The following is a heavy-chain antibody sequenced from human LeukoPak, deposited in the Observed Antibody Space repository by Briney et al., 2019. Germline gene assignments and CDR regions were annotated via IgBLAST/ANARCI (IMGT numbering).Heavy chain of an antibody. V-gene: IGHV3-23*01. J-gene: IGHJ4*02. CDR3: AKGDDYDILPGYYPLDY. Sequence: GGSLRLSCAASGFTFSSYAMSWVRQAPGKGLEWVSAISGSGGRKYYADSVKGRFTISRDNSKNTLYLQMNSLRAEDTAVYYCAKGDDYDILPGYYPLDYWGQGTLVTVSS. CDR1: GFTFSSYA. D-gene: IGHD3-9*01. CDR2: ISGSGGRK.